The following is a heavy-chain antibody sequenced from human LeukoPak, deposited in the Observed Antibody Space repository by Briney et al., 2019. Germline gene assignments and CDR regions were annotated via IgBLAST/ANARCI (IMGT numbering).Heavy chain of an antibody. CDR2: ISYDGSNK. V-gene: IGHV3-30*18. Sequence: GGSLRLSCAASGFTSSSYGMHWVRQAPGKGLEWVAVISYDGSNKYYADSVKGRFTISRDNSKNTLYLQMNSLRAEDTAVYYCAKDKQLWLISPPDYWGQGTLVTVSS. CDR3: AKDKQLWLISPPDY. D-gene: IGHD5-18*01. J-gene: IGHJ4*02. CDR1: GFTSSSYG.